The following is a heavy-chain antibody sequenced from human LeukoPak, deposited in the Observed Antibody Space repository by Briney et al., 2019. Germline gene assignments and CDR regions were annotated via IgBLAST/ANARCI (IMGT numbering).Heavy chain of an antibody. CDR2: IYYSGST. Sequence: SETLSLTCTVSGGSISSSSYYWGWIRQPPGKGLEWIGSIYYSGSTYYNPSLKSRVTISVDTSKNQFSLKLSSVTAADTAVYYCARASPKKDIVVVPAAIPVYYYYYMDVWGKGTTVTVSS. D-gene: IGHD2-2*01. J-gene: IGHJ6*03. CDR1: GGSISSSSYY. V-gene: IGHV4-39*07. CDR3: ARASPKKDIVVVPAAIPVYYYYYMDV.